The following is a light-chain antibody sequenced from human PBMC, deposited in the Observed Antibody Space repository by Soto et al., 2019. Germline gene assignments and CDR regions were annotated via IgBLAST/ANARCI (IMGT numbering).Light chain of an antibody. CDR1: QSVDSGY. Sequence: EIVWTQSPGTLSLSPGERATLSCRASQSVDSGYLAWYHQRPGQAPRLLIYGASSRATGIPDRFSGSGSGTDFTLTISSLEPEDFAVYYCQQRNDWRRGTFGQGTRLEIK. CDR2: GAS. V-gene: IGKV3D-20*02. J-gene: IGKJ5*01. CDR3: QQRNDWRRGT.